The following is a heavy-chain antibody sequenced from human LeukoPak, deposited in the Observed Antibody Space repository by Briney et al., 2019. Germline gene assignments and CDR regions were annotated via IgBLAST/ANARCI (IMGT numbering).Heavy chain of an antibody. CDR2: ITPSTGST. CDR1: GYTFTSYY. J-gene: IGHJ2*01. D-gene: IGHD6-19*01. CDR3: ARDLSIAVAGHSHLWYFDL. V-gene: IGHV1-46*01. Sequence: GASVKVSCKASGYTFTSYYLHWVRQAPGQGLEWMGIITPSTGSTRYAQKFQGRVTMTRDTSTSTVYMELRSLRSEDTAVYYCARDLSIAVAGHSHLWYFDLWGRGTLVTVSS.